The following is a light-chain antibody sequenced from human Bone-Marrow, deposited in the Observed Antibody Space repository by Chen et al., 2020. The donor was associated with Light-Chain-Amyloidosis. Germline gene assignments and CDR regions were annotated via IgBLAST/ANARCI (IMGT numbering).Light chain of an antibody. J-gene: IGLJ1*01. CDR2: AVS. CDR3: SSFTSSSSYV. CDR1: SGNVGTYNY. Sequence: QSALTQPASVSGSPGQSITISCTGTSGNVGTYNYVSWYQQHPGKAPKVMIYAVSNRPSGVSNRFSGSKSGNTASLTISGLQAEDEADYYRSSFTSSSSYVFGPGTKVTVL. V-gene: IGLV2-14*01.